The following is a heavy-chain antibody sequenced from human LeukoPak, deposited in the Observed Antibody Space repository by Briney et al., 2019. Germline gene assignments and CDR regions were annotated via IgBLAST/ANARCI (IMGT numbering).Heavy chain of an antibody. CDR2: ISGSGGST. Sequence: GGSLRLSCAASGFTFSTYAMSWVRQAPGEGLEWVSSISGSGGSTYSADSVKGRFTITRDNSKNTLYLQMNSLRAEGTALYYCAKDRSCTNDICHGDFDYWGQGTLVTVSS. CDR3: AKDRSCTNDICHGDFDY. V-gene: IGHV3-23*01. J-gene: IGHJ4*02. D-gene: IGHD2-8*01. CDR1: GFTFSTYA.